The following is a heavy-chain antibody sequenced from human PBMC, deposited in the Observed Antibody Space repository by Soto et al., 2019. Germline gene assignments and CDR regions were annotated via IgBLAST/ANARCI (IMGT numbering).Heavy chain of an antibody. CDR2: ISYDGSNK. Sequence: ESGGGVVQPGRSLRLSCAASGFTFSSYAMHWVRQAPGKGLEWVAVISYDGSNKYYADSVKGRFTISRDNSKNTLYLQMNSLRAEDTAVYYCARALVVTAMGGYYFDYWGQGTLVTVSS. V-gene: IGHV3-30-3*01. D-gene: IGHD2-21*02. CDR3: ARALVVTAMGGYYFDY. J-gene: IGHJ4*02. CDR1: GFTFSSYA.